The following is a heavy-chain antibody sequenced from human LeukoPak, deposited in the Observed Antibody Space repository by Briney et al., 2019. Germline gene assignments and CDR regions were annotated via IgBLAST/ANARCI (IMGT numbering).Heavy chain of an antibody. CDR3: ARWMEDAFDI. CDR1: GGSISSYY. CDR2: IYYSGST. V-gene: IGHV4-59*08. Sequence: SETLSLTCTVSGGSISSYYWSWIRQPPGKGLEWIGYIYYSGSTNYNPSLKSRVTISVDTSKNQFSLKLSSVTAADTAVYYCARWMEDAFDIWGQGTMVTVSS. D-gene: IGHD1-1*01. J-gene: IGHJ3*02.